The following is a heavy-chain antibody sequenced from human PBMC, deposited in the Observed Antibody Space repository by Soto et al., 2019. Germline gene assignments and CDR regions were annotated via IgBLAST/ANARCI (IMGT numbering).Heavy chain of an antibody. V-gene: IGHV1-18*01. Sequence: ASVKVSCKASGYTFTSYGISWVRQAPGQGLEWMGWISAYNGNTNYAQKLQGRVTMTTDTSTSTAYMELRSLRSDDTAVYYCARAQTGTNRYYYYYYMDVWGKGTTVTVSS. CDR1: GYTFTSYG. CDR3: ARAQTGTNRYYYYYYMDV. J-gene: IGHJ6*03. CDR2: ISAYNGNT. D-gene: IGHD1-1*01.